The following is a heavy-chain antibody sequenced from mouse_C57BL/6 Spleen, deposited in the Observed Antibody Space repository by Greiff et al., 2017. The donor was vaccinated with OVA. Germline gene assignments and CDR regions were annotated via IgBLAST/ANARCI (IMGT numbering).Heavy chain of an antibody. D-gene: IGHD1-1*01. Sequence: EVQLQQSVAELVRPGASVKLSCTASGFNIKNTYMHWVKQRPEQGLEWIGRIDPANGNTKYAPKFPGKATITADTSSNTAYLQLSSLTSEDTAIYYCARKGFGYGSSYEYWYFDVWGTGTTVTVSS. CDR2: IDPANGNT. CDR3: ARKGFGYGSSYEYWYFDV. J-gene: IGHJ1*03. V-gene: IGHV14-3*01. CDR1: GFNIKNTY.